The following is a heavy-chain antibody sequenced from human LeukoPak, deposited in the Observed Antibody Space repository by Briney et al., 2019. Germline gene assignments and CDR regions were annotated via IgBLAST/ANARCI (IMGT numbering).Heavy chain of an antibody. CDR3: ARDRDYCSGGSCPIDY. CDR1: GYTFTGYH. J-gene: IGHJ4*02. CDR2: INPNSGGT. D-gene: IGHD2-15*01. V-gene: IGHV1-2*02. Sequence: ASVKLSCKASGYTFTGYHMHWVRQAPGQGLEWMGWINPNSGGTNYAQKFQGRVTMTRDTSISTAYMELSRLRSDDTAVYYCARDRDYCSGGSCPIDYWGQGTLVTVSS.